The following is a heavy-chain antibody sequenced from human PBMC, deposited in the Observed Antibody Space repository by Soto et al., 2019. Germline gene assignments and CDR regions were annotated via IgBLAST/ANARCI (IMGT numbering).Heavy chain of an antibody. Sequence: QVQLVESGGGVVQPGRSLRLSCAASGFTFSSYVMYWVRQAPGKGLEWVAIISYDKNNKYYADSVKGRFTISRDNSKNTLYLQMNSLRGEDTAVYYCARAGCDGGSCYTLVGLRYGMDFWGQATTVTVSS. D-gene: IGHD2-15*01. J-gene: IGHJ6*02. CDR3: ARAGCDGGSCYTLVGLRYGMDF. CDR2: ISYDKNNK. CDR1: GFTFSSYV. V-gene: IGHV3-30-3*01.